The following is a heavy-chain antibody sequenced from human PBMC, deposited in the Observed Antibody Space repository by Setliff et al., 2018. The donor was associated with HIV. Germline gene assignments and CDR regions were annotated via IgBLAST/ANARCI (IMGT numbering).Heavy chain of an antibody. D-gene: IGHD3-22*01. CDR3: AKELAASGLGYFDS. CDR2: ISGSGGST. J-gene: IGHJ4*02. CDR1: GFTFSSYA. V-gene: IGHV3-23*01. Sequence: GGSLRLSCAASGFTFSSYAMSWVRQAPGKGLEWVSGISGSGGSTYYADSVKGRFTISRDNSKNTLYLQVNSLRAEDTAEYYCAKELAASGLGYFDSWGRGILVTV.